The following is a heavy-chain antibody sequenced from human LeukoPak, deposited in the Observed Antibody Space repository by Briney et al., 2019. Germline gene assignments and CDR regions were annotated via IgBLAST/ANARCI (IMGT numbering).Heavy chain of an antibody. CDR3: AITVAYCGGDCYPFDY. CDR2: IIPIFGTA. D-gene: IGHD2-21*02. J-gene: IGHJ4*02. CDR1: GGTFSSYA. Sequence: SVTVSCKASGGTFSSYAISWVRQAPGQGLEWMGGIIPIFGTANYAQKFQGGVTITADESTSTAYMELSSLRSEDTAVYYCAITVAYCGGDCYPFDYWGQGTLVTVSS. V-gene: IGHV1-69*13.